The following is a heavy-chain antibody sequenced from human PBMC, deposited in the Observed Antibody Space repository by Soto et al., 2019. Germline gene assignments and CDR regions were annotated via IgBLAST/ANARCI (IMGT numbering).Heavy chain of an antibody. CDR2: ISYDGSNK. D-gene: IGHD2-21*01. Sequence: QVQLVESGGRVVQPGRSLGLSCAASGFTFSSYAMHWVRQAPGKGLEWVSVISYDGSNKYYADSVKGRFTIPRDNXXTQLHLQMTRLRPEDTAVYYGARTRCVAGTRGGDYRGQGPLVSVSS. CDR3: ARTRCVAGTRGGDY. J-gene: IGHJ4*02. CDR1: GFTFSSYA. V-gene: IGHV3-30-3*01.